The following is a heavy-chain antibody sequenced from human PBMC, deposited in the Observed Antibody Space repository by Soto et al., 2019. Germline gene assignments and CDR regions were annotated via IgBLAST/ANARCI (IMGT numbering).Heavy chain of an antibody. CDR3: GRRGALEWLLF. Sequence: SETLSLTCPVSGGCISSYYWSWIRQPPGKGLEWIGYIYYSGSTNYNPSLKSRVTISVDTSKNQFSLKLSSVIAADTAVYYCGRRGALEWLLFWDQGTMVAVSS. D-gene: IGHD3-3*01. V-gene: IGHV4-59*01. CDR1: GGCISSYY. J-gene: IGHJ4*02. CDR2: IYYSGST.